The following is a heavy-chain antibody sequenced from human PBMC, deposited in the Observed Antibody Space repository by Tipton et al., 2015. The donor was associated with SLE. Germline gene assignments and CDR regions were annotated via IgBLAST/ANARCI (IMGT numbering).Heavy chain of an antibody. CDR1: GFTFSSYA. CDR2: ISSSSNYI. D-gene: IGHD6-13*01. J-gene: IGHJ4*02. V-gene: IGHV3-21*03. CDR3: ARDPSGYSSTWYLAY. Sequence: SLRLSCAASGFTFSSYAMNWVRQAPGKGLEWVSSISSSSNYIYYADSVKGRFTISRDNAKSSLYLQMNSLRAEDTAVYYCARDPSGYSSTWYLAYWGQGTLVTVSS.